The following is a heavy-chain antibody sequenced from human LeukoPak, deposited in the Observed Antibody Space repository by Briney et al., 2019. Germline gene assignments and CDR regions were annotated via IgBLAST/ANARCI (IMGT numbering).Heavy chain of an antibody. V-gene: IGHV3-21*01. CDR3: ARVENSGSYYVDY. CDR1: GFTFSSYA. D-gene: IGHD1-26*01. Sequence: GGSLRLSCAASGFTFSSYAMNWVRQAPGKGLEWVSSISSSSSYIYYADSVKGRFTISRDNAKNSLYLQMNSLRAEDTAVYYCARVENSGSYYVDYWGQGTLVTVSS. J-gene: IGHJ4*02. CDR2: ISSSSSYI.